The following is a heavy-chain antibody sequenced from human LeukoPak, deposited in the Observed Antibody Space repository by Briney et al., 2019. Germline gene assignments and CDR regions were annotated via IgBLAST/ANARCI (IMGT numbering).Heavy chain of an antibody. J-gene: IGHJ6*02. Sequence: GGSLSLSCAASGFTFSSYGMHWVRQAPGKGLEWVAVISYDGSNKYYADSVKGRFTISRDNSKNTLYLQMNSLRAEDTAVYYCAKDAYCSSTSCYIFSYYYYGMDVWAKGPRSPSP. CDR1: GFTFSSYG. D-gene: IGHD2-2*02. V-gene: IGHV3-30*18. CDR3: AKDAYCSSTSCYIFSYYYYGMDV. CDR2: ISYDGSNK.